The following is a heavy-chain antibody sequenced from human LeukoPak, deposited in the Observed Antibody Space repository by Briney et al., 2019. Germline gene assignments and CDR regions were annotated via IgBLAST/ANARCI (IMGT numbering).Heavy chain of an antibody. CDR3: ARVGVVEARTLGY. CDR2: IDPSGGST. CDR1: GYTFTSYY. V-gene: IGHV1-46*01. D-gene: IGHD3-22*01. J-gene: IGHJ4*02. Sequence: ASVKVSCKASGYTFTSYYMHWVRQAPGQGLEWMGIIDPSGGSTSYAQKFQGRVTMTRDMSTSTAYMELSSLRSEDTAVYYCARVGVVEARTLGYWGQGTLVTVSS.